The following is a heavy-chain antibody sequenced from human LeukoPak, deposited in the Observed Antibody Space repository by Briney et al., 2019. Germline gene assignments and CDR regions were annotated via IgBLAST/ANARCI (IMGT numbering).Heavy chain of an antibody. CDR2: MRSKANNYAT. D-gene: IGHD6-13*01. CDR1: GLIFSGSA. CDR3: ASQAGYSSSWET. V-gene: IGHV3-73*01. Sequence: GGSLRLSCAASGLIFSGSAMHWVRQAPGKGLEWVGRMRSKANNYATGYATSVIGRFTISRDDSKNTRYLEMNSLKIEDTAVYFCASQAGYSSSWETRGQGTLVTVSS. J-gene: IGHJ4*02.